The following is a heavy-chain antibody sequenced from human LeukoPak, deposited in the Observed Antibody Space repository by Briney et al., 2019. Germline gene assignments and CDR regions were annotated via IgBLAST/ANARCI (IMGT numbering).Heavy chain of an antibody. V-gene: IGHV5-51*01. CDR3: ARLRLGFLWNPNDY. D-gene: IGHD1-1*01. CDR1: GYSFTSYW. J-gene: IGHJ4*02. Sequence: GGSLRLSCKGSGYSFTSYWIGWVRQMPGKGLEWMGIIYPGDSDTRHSPSFQGQVTISADKSISTAYLQWSSLKASDTAMYYCARLRLGFLWNPNDYWGQGTLVTVSS. CDR2: IYPGDSDT.